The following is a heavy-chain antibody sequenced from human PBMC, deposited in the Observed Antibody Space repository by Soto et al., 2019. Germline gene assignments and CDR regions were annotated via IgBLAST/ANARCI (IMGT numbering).Heavy chain of an antibody. CDR2: IYYSGST. D-gene: IGHD2-15*01. V-gene: IGHV4-59*01. CDR3: ARSPGYCSGGSCPNWFDP. CDR1: GGSISSYY. J-gene: IGHJ5*02. Sequence: SETLSLTCTVSGGSISSYYWSWIRQPPGKGLEWIGYIYYSGSTNYNPSLKSRVTISVGTSKNQFSLKLSSVTAADTAVYYCARSPGYCSGGSCPNWFDPWGQGTLVTVSS.